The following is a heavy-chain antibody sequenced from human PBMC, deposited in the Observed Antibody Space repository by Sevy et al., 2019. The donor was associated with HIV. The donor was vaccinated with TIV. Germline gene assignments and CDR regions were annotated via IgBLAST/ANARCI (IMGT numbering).Heavy chain of an antibody. CDR3: AKKMGGGSGMAFLVDY. V-gene: IGHV3-23*01. J-gene: IGHJ4*02. Sequence: GGSLRLSCAASGFTFSSFAMGWVRQAPGKGLDWISVISGTGDHTYYADSVKGQFTISRDNSKNTLFLQMNSQRAEDTAIFYCAKKMGGGSGMAFLVDYWGQGTLVTVSS. CDR1: GFTFSSFA. D-gene: IGHD2-8*01. CDR2: ISGTGDHT.